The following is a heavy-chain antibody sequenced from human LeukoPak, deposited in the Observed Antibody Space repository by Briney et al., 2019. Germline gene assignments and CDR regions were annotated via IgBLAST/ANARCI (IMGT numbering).Heavy chain of an antibody. J-gene: IGHJ4*02. CDR2: IYSGGSS. D-gene: IGHD3/OR15-3a*01. Sequence: LSLTCTVSGGSISSGGYYWSWVRQAPGKGLEWVSVIYSGGSSYYADSVKGRFTISRDNSKNTLFLQMNSLRAEDTAVYYCARSRTDWGQGTLVTVSS. CDR3: ARSRTD. CDR1: GGSISSGGYY. V-gene: IGHV3-66*01.